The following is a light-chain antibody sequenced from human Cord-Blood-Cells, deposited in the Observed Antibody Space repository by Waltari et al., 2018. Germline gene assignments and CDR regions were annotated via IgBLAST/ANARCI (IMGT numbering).Light chain of an antibody. Sequence: DIVMTQSPDSLAVSLGERATIHCKSSQSVLYSSNNKNYLAWYQQKPGQPPKLLIYWASTRESGVPYRFSGSGSGTDFTLTISSLQAEDVAVYYCQQYYSTPITFGQGTRLEIK. V-gene: IGKV4-1*01. CDR3: QQYYSTPIT. J-gene: IGKJ5*01. CDR1: QSVLYSSNNKNY. CDR2: WAS.